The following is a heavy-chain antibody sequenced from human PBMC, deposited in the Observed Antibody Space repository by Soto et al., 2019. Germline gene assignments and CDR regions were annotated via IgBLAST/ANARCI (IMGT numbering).Heavy chain of an antibody. V-gene: IGHV1-69*04. CDR3: AREEYSGYDHNFAY. Sequence: SVKVSCKASGGTFSSYTISWVRQAPGQGLEWMGRIIPILGIANYAQKFQGRVTITTDKSTSTAYMELSSLRSEDTAVYYCAREEYSGYDHNFAYWGQGTLVTVSS. J-gene: IGHJ4*02. CDR1: GGTFSSYT. D-gene: IGHD5-12*01. CDR2: IIPILGIA.